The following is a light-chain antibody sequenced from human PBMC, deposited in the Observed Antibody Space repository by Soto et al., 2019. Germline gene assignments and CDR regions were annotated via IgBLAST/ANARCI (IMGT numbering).Light chain of an antibody. Sequence: QSVLTQPPSASGTPGQRVTISCSGGSSNIGTNAVNWYQQLPGTAPKLLIYNNNQRPSGVPDRFSGSKSGTSASLAISGPQSEDEADYYCAAWDDSLNGDVFGTGTKLTVL. CDR2: NNN. V-gene: IGLV1-44*01. J-gene: IGLJ1*01. CDR1: SSNIGTNA. CDR3: AAWDDSLNGDV.